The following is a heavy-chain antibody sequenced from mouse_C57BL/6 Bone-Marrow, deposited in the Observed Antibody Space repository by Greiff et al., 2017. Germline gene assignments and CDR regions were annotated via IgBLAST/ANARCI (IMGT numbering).Heavy chain of an antibody. V-gene: IGHV1-72*01. CDR3: AGITTVVVNWYFDV. Sequence: VQLQQPGAELVKPGASVKLSCKASGYTFTSYWMHWVKQRPGRGLEWIGRIDPNRGGTKYNEKFKSKATLTVDKPSSTAYMQLRSLTSEDSAVYYCAGITTVVVNWYFDVWGTGTTVTVSS. CDR2: IDPNRGGT. J-gene: IGHJ1*03. CDR1: GYTFTSYW. D-gene: IGHD1-1*01.